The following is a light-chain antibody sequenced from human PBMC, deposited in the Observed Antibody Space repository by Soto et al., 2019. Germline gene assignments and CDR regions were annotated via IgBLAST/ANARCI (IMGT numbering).Light chain of an antibody. CDR2: DAS. CDR1: QSIGVW. CDR3: QQYDISSGT. V-gene: IGKV1-5*01. J-gene: IGKJ1*01. Sequence: DIQMTQSPSTLSSSLGDRVTITCRASQSIGVWLAWYQQKPGRAPKLLIYDASTSQRGVPSRFSGSGSGTEFTLNISSLQPEDFATYYCQQYDISSGTFXQGTKVDIK.